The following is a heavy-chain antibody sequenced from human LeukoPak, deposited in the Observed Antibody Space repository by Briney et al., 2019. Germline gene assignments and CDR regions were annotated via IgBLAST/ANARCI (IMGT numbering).Heavy chain of an antibody. D-gene: IGHD2-2*01. CDR2: IRSKAYGGTT. J-gene: IGHJ4*02. Sequence: GGSLRLSCTASGFTFGDYAMSWFRQAPGKGLEWIGFIRSKAYGGTTEYAASVKGRFTISRDDSKSIAYLQMNSLKTEDTAVYYCTRAWGYCSSTSCPYFDYWGQGTLVTVSS. CDR3: TRAWGYCSSTSCPYFDY. V-gene: IGHV3-49*03. CDR1: GFTFGDYA.